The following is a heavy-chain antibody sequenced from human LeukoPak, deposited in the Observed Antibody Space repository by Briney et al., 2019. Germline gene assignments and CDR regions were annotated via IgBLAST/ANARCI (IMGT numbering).Heavy chain of an antibody. Sequence: SETLSLTCTVSGGSINRSSYYWGWIRQPPGKGLEWIATIYYSGSTYYNPSLKSRVTISADTSKNQFSLKLSSVTAADTAVYYCARLDLLDYWGQGTLVTVSS. CDR1: GGSINRSSYY. CDR3: ARLDLLDY. CDR2: IYYSGST. V-gene: IGHV4-39*01. D-gene: IGHD2-15*01. J-gene: IGHJ4*02.